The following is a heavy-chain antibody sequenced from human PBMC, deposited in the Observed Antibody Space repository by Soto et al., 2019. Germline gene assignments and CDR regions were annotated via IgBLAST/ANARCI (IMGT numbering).Heavy chain of an antibody. CDR2: INSDGSST. CDR3: ARAAQLRYFDWLWVFDI. CDR1: GFTFSSYW. Sequence: PGGSLRLSCAASGFTFSSYWMHWVRQAPGKGLAWVSRINSDGSSTSYADSVKGRFTISRDNAKNTLYLQMNSLRAEDTAVYYCARAAQLRYFDWLWVFDIWGQGTMVTVSS. D-gene: IGHD3-9*01. V-gene: IGHV3-74*01. J-gene: IGHJ3*02.